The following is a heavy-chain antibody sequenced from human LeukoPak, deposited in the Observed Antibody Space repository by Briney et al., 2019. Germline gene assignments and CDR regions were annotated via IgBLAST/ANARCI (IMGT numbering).Heavy chain of an antibody. J-gene: IGHJ6*03. D-gene: IGHD2-2*02. CDR3: ARRAQYLFYYYYYYMDV. Sequence: GGSLRHSCAASGFTFSSYWMSWVRQAPGKGLEWVANIKQDGSEKYYVDSVKGRFTISRDNAKNSLYLQMNSLRAEDTAVYYCARRAQYLFYYYYYYMDVWGKGTTVTVSS. V-gene: IGHV3-7*01. CDR1: GFTFSSYW. CDR2: IKQDGSEK.